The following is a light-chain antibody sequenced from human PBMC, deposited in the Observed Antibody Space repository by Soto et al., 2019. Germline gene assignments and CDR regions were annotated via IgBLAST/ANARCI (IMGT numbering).Light chain of an antibody. Sequence: EIVMTQSPATLSVSPGEGATLSCRASQTISSKLAWYQQKPGQAPRLLIYGASTRATGIPARFSGRGSGTEFTLTISSLQSEDFGIYYCQQYYNWPPITFGQGTRLEIK. CDR3: QQYYNWPPIT. V-gene: IGKV3-15*01. CDR1: QTISSK. J-gene: IGKJ5*01. CDR2: GAS.